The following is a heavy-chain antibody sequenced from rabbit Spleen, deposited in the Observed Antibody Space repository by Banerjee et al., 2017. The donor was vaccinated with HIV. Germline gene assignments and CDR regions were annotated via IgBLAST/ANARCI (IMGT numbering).Heavy chain of an antibody. D-gene: IGHD1-1*01. CDR1: GIDFSSTYY. V-gene: IGHV1S40*01. J-gene: IGHJ4*01. CDR2: INIVTGKG. CDR3: ARDLVAVIGWNFNL. Sequence: QSLEESGGDLVKPEGSLTLTCTASGIDFSSTYYMCWVRQAPGKGLELIACINIVTGKGVYATWASGRFTISRTSSTTVTLRMTSLTAADTATYFCARDLVAVIGWNFNLWGQGTLVTVS.